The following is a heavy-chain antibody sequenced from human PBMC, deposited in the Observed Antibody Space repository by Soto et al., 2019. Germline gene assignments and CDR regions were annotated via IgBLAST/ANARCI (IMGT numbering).Heavy chain of an antibody. CDR1: GYTFTGYY. J-gene: IGHJ3*02. CDR2: INPTDGGT. D-gene: IGHD1-26*01. V-gene: IGHV1-46*01. CDR3: AREAGALGFAI. Sequence: GASVKVSCKASGYTFTGYYMHWVRQAPGQGPKWMGIINPTDGGTSYAQKFQGRVTMTRDTSTTTLYMELGSLTSEDTAVYYCAREAGALGFAIWGQGTMVTVSS.